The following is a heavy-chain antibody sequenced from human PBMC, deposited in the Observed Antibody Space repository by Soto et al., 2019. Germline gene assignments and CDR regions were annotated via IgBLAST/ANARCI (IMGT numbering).Heavy chain of an antibody. D-gene: IGHD3-22*01. CDR2: IYYSGST. V-gene: IGHV4-31*03. Sequence: SETLSLTCTVSGGSISSGGYYLRWIRPHPGKGLEWIGYIYYSGSTYYNPSLKSRVTISVDTSKNQFSLKLSSVTAADTAVYYCASIYDSSGYYYGNNWFDPWGQGTLVTVSS. CDR3: ASIYDSSGYYYGNNWFDP. J-gene: IGHJ5*02. CDR1: GGSISSGGYY.